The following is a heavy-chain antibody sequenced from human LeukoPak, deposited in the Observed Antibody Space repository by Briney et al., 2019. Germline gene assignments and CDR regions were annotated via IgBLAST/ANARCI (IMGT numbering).Heavy chain of an antibody. CDR2: VYSSGST. Sequence: SETLSLTCTVSGGSISSYYWSWIRQPPGXGLEWIGYVYSSGSTNYNPSLKSRVTISVDTSKNQFSLKLTSVTAADTAVYYCARYSYGGYYFDYWGQGTLVTVSS. D-gene: IGHD5-18*01. J-gene: IGHJ4*02. V-gene: IGHV4-59*01. CDR3: ARYSYGGYYFDY. CDR1: GGSISSYY.